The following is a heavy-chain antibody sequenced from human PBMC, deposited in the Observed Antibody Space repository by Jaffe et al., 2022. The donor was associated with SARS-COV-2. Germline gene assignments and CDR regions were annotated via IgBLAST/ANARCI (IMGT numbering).Heavy chain of an antibody. J-gene: IGHJ3*02. CDR1: GYTFTGYY. Sequence: QVQLVQSGAEVKKPGASVKVSCKASGYTFTGYYMHWVRQAPGQGLEWMGRINPNSGGTNYAQKFQGRVTMTRDTSISTAYMELSRLRSDDTAVYYCARAGATVVTRWDSGDAFDIWGQGTMVTVSS. CDR3: ARAGATVVTRWDSGDAFDI. D-gene: IGHD4-17*01. V-gene: IGHV1-2*06. CDR2: INPNSGGT.